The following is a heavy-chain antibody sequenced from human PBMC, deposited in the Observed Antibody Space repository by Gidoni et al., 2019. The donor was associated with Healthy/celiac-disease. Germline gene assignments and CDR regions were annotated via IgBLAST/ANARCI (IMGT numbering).Heavy chain of an antibody. CDR3: ARTYSNYFWFDP. CDR1: GGSVSSGSYY. J-gene: IGHJ5*02. V-gene: IGHV4-61*01. CDR2: IYYSGST. Sequence: QVQLQESGPGLVKPSETLSLTCTVSGGSVSSGSYYWSWIRQPPGKGLEWIGYIYYSGSTNYNPSLKSRVTISVDTSKNQFSLKLSSVTAADTAVYYCARTYSNYFWFDPWGQGTLVTVSS. D-gene: IGHD4-4*01.